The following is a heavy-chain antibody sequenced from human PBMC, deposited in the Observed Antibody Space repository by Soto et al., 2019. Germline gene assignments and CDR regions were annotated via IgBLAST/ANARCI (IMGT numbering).Heavy chain of an antibody. J-gene: IGHJ4*02. D-gene: IGHD3-16*01. V-gene: IGHV4-34*01. CDR1: SGSFSGYY. Sequence: SETLSLTCAVYSGSFSGYYWSWIRQPPGKGLEWIGEIYHGLSIVYNPSLKSRVTISGDSSKNQFSLKLSSVTAADTAVYYCARHGGYYFDYWGQGTLVTVPS. CDR2: IYHGLSI. CDR3: ARHGGYYFDY.